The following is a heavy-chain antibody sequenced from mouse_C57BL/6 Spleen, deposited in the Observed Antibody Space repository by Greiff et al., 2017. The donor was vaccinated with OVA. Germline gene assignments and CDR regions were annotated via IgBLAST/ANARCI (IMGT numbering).Heavy chain of an antibody. CDR1: GYSITSGYY. J-gene: IGHJ2*01. CDR2: ISYDGSN. Sequence: EVKLQQSGPGLVKPSQSLSLTCSVTGYSITSGYYWNWIRQFPGNKLEWMGYISYDGSNNYNPSLKNRISITRDTSKNQFFLKLNSVTTEDTATYYCARGGNYYGSSYDYFDDWGQGTTLTVSS. V-gene: IGHV3-6*01. CDR3: ARGGNYYGSSYDYFDD. D-gene: IGHD1-1*01.